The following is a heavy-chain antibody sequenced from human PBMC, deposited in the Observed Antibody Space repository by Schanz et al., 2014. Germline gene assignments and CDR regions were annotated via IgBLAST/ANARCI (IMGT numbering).Heavy chain of an antibody. J-gene: IGHJ6*02. Sequence: QVQLVQSGAEVKKPGSSMKVSCKASGGTFNSYTINWVRQAPGQGLEWMGRIIPILDVGNYAQQFQGRVTITRDTSASTAYMELTSLRSEDTAVYVCARDLTVDTGYVVHYYYYGMDVWGQGTTVTVSS. D-gene: IGHD5-12*01. CDR2: IIPILDVG. V-gene: IGHV1-69*08. CDR1: GGTFNSYT. CDR3: ARDLTVDTGYVVHYYYYGMDV.